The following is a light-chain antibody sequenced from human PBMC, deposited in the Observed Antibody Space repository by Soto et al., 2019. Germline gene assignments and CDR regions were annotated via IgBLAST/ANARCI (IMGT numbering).Light chain of an antibody. J-gene: IGLJ2*01. V-gene: IGLV2-14*01. CDR3: SSYAGSNSPVI. CDR2: EVT. Sequence: QSALTQPASVSGSPGQSITISCTGTSSDVGGYNYVSWYQQHPGKAPKLMIYEVTNRPSGVSYRFSGSKSGSTASLTISGLQAEDEADYYCSSYAGSNSPVIFGGGTKLTVL. CDR1: SSDVGGYNY.